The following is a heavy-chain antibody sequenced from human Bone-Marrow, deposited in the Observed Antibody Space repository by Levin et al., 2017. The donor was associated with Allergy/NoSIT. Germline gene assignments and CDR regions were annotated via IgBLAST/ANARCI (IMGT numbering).Heavy chain of an antibody. CDR2: ISWNSGSI. Sequence: SCAASGFTFDDYAMHWVRQAPGKGLEWVSGISWNSGSIGYADSVKGRFTISRDNAKNSLYLQMNSLRAEDTALYYCAKDGGYCSGGSCYSGWFDPWGQGTLVTVSS. D-gene: IGHD2-15*01. CDR1: GFTFDDYA. V-gene: IGHV3-9*01. CDR3: AKDGGYCSGGSCYSGWFDP. J-gene: IGHJ5*02.